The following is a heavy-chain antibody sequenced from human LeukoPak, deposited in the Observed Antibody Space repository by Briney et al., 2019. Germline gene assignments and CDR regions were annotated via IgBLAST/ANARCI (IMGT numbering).Heavy chain of an antibody. J-gene: IGHJ4*02. CDR3: AKDLYSWNYYGVNY. V-gene: IGHV3-7*01. D-gene: IGHD1-26*01. CDR2: IDQDGSGR. CDR1: GFTFSGCW. Sequence: GGSLRLSCAASGFTFSGCWMSWVRQAPGKGLEWVAIIDQDGSGRYYVDSVKGRFTISRDNAKNSLYLQMNSLRAEDTAVYYCAKDLYSWNYYGVNYRGQGTLVTVSS.